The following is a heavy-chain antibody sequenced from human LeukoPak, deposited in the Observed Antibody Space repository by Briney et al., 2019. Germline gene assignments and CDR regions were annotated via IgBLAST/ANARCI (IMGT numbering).Heavy chain of an antibody. CDR3: ARAVGPSRNFFDY. J-gene: IGHJ4*02. D-gene: IGHD1-26*01. CDR1: GYSISSGFY. Sequence: SETLSLTCTVSGYSISSGFYWGWIRQPPGKGLECIGSIYHSGSTYYNPSLKSRVTISVDTSKNQFSLNLSSVTAADTAMYYCARAVGPSRNFFDYWGQGTLVTVSS. CDR2: IYHSGST. V-gene: IGHV4-38-2*02.